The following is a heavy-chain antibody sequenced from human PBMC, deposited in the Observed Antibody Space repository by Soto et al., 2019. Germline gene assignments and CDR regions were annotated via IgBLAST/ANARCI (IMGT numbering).Heavy chain of an antibody. CDR2: IYPGDSDT. CDR1: GYSFTSYW. J-gene: IGHJ6*02. D-gene: IGHD3-3*01. CDR3: ARAGYYGFWSGFPRGGMDV. Sequence: PGESLKISCKGSGYSFTSYWIGWVRQMPGKGLEWMGIIYPGDSDTRYSPSFQGQVTISADKSISTAYLQWSSLKASDTAMYYCARAGYYGFWSGFPRGGMDVWGQGTTVTVSS. V-gene: IGHV5-51*01.